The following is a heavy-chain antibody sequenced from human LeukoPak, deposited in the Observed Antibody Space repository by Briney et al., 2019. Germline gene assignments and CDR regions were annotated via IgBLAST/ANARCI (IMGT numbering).Heavy chain of an antibody. D-gene: IGHD6-13*01. V-gene: IGHV3-30*03. J-gene: IGHJ4*02. Sequence: PGGSLRLSCAASGFTFSSYGMHWVRQAPGKRLEWVAVISYDGSNKYYADSVKGRFTISRDNSKNTLYLQMNSLRAEDTAVYYCARGGIAAAKYYFDYWGQGTLVTVSS. CDR1: GFTFSSYG. CDR2: ISYDGSNK. CDR3: ARGGIAAAKYYFDY.